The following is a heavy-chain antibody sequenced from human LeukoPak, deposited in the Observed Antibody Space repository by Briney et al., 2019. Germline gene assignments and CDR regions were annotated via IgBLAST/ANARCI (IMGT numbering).Heavy chain of an antibody. CDR2: ISAYNGNT. CDR1: GYAFTSYG. V-gene: IGHV1-18*01. CDR3: ARVLNWNYGGLVGYYFDY. D-gene: IGHD1-7*01. Sequence: ASVKVSCKASGYAFTSYGISWVRQAPGQGLEWMGWISAYNGNTNYAQKLQGRVTMTTDTSTSTAYMELRSLRSDDTAVYYCARVLNWNYGGLVGYYFDYWGQGTLVTVSP. J-gene: IGHJ4*02.